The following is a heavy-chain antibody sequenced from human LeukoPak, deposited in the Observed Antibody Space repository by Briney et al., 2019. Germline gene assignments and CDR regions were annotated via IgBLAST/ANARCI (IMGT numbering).Heavy chain of an antibody. CDR1: GDSVSSDSFT. J-gene: IGHJ4*02. CDR2: TYYRSKCST. CDR3: ARRGGPSSGWFDY. V-gene: IGHV6-1*01. Sequence: SQTLSLTCAISGDSVSSDSFTWNGLTQSPSRGLECLGRTYYRSKCSTDYAASAENRITVKADTSKNQFSLQLSSVTPEDTAVYYGARRGGPSSGWFDYWGQGTLVTVSS. D-gene: IGHD6-19*01.